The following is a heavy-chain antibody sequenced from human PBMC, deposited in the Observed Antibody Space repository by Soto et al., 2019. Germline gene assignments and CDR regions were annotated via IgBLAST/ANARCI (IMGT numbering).Heavy chain of an antibody. CDR1: GYTFTSYA. D-gene: IGHD6-19*01. J-gene: IGHJ5*02. CDR3: ARTRSSSGLERWFDP. Sequence: QVQLVQSGAEVKKPGASVKVSCKASGYTFTSYAMHWVRQAPGQRLEWMGWINAGNGNTKYSQKFQGRVTITRDTSASTAYMELSSLRSEDTAVYYCARTRSSSGLERWFDPWGQGTLVTVSS. V-gene: IGHV1-3*01. CDR2: INAGNGNT.